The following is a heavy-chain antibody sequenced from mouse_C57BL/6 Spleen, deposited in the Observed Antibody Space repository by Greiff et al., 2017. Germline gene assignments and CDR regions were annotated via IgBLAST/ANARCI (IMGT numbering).Heavy chain of an antibody. V-gene: IGHV14-2*01. Sequence: VHVKQSGAELVKPGASVKLSCTASGFNIKDYYMHWVKQRTEQGLEWIGRIDPEDGETKYAPKFQGKATITADTSSNTAYLQLSSLTSEDTAVYYCAFYYYGSSPYYFDYWGQGTTLTVSS. CDR1: GFNIKDYY. J-gene: IGHJ2*01. D-gene: IGHD1-1*01. CDR2: IDPEDGET. CDR3: AFYYYGSSPYYFDY.